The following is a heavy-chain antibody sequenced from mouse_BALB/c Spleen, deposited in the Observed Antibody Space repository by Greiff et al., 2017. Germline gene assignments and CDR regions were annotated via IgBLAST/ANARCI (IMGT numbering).Heavy chain of an antibody. Sequence: EVKLQESGGGLVQPGGSRKLSCAASGFTFSSFGMHWVRQAPEKGLEWVAYISSGSSTIYYADTVKGRFTISRDNPKNTLFLQMTSLRSEDTAMYYCARRGYGNLWYFDVWGAGTTVTVSS. D-gene: IGHD2-1*01. CDR3: ARRGYGNLWYFDV. J-gene: IGHJ1*01. CDR2: ISSGSSTI. CDR1: GFTFSSFG. V-gene: IGHV5-17*02.